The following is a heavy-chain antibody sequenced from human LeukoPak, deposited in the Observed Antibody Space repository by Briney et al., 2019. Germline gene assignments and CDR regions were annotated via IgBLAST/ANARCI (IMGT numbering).Heavy chain of an antibody. CDR3: ARDMDFDN. D-gene: IGHD2-2*03. J-gene: IGHJ4*02. CDR1: GFTLSSYW. Sequence: GGSLRLSCAASGFTLSSYWMSWVRQAPGKGMEWVANTKKDGRDKYYVDSVKGRFTISRDNAKKSLYLQMNSLRAEDTAVYYCARDMDFDNWGQGTLVAVSS. V-gene: IGHV3-7*05. CDR2: TKKDGRDK.